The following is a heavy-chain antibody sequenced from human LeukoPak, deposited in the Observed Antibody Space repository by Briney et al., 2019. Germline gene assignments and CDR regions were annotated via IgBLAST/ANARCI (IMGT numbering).Heavy chain of an antibody. V-gene: IGHV4-59*01. CDR1: GGXISGYY. Sequence: SETLSLTCSVSGGXISGYYWSWVRQPPGKRLEWIAHIHGSGKTKYNPSLKSRVTISVDTSTSQFSLKLNPVTAADTAVYYCARLSRYCSGGSCYGENWLDSWGQGTLVTVSS. D-gene: IGHD2-15*01. CDR2: IHGSGKT. CDR3: ARLSRYCSGGSCYGENWLDS. J-gene: IGHJ5*01.